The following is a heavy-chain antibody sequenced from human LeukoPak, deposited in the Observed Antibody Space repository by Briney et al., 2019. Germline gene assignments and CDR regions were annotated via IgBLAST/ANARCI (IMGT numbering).Heavy chain of an antibody. J-gene: IGHJ4*02. D-gene: IGHD3-10*01. Sequence: GASVKVSCKASGYTFTDYYMHWVRQAPGQGLEWMGWINPYSGDTNYAQKFQGRVTMTRDTSISTAYMELSRLRSDGTAVYYCARDLRGYYGSGDFDYWGQGTLVTVSS. CDR1: GYTFTDYY. CDR2: INPYSGDT. CDR3: ARDLRGYYGSGDFDY. V-gene: IGHV1-2*02.